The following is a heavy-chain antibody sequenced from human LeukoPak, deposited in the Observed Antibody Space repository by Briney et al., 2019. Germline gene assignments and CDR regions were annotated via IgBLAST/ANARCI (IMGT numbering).Heavy chain of an antibody. D-gene: IGHD3-22*01. J-gene: IGHJ4*02. CDR1: GFTFSSYA. V-gene: IGHV3-23*01. CDR2: ISGSGGST. Sequence: GGSLRLSCAASGFTFSSYAMSWVRQAPGKGLEWVSSISGSGGSTHYVDSAKGRFTISRDKTKNTLYLQMNSLRAEDTAVYYCAKSSYYDASGYYREYYFDSWGQGTLVTVSS. CDR3: AKSSYYDASGYYREYYFDS.